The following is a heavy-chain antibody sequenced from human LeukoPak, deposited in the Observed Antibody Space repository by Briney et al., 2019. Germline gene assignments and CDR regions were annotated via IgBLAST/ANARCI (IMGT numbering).Heavy chain of an antibody. Sequence: GGSLRLSCAASGFTFSAYSMNWVRQAPGKGLEWVSSISSSSSDIYYADPVKGRFTISRDNAKNSLYLQMNSLRVDDTAVYYCARDGLGYYDTRGAFDIWGQGTMVTVSS. D-gene: IGHD3-22*01. CDR3: ARDGLGYYDTRGAFDI. CDR2: ISSSSSDI. J-gene: IGHJ3*02. V-gene: IGHV3-21*01. CDR1: GFTFSAYS.